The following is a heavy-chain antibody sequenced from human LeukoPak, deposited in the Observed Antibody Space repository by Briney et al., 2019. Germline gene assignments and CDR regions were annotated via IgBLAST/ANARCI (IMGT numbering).Heavy chain of an antibody. CDR1: GFTFSNYA. CDR3: ARGGVTTTTLRDLWLDY. Sequence: PGGSLRLSCAASGFTFSNYAMHWVRQAPGKGLEWVALMSYDGSNKFYADSVKGRFTISRDNSKSTLYLQVNSLKAEDTAVYYCARGGVTTTTLRDLWLDYWGQGTLVTVSS. CDR2: MSYDGSNK. V-gene: IGHV3-30-3*01. D-gene: IGHD4-17*01. J-gene: IGHJ4*02.